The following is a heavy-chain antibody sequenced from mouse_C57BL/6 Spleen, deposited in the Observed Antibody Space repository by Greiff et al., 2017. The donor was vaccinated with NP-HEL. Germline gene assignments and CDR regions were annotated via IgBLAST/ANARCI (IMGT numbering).Heavy chain of an antibody. CDR2: ISYSGST. D-gene: IGHD4-1*01. Sequence: DVKLVESGPGMVKPSQSLSLTCTVTGYSITSGYDWHWIRHFPGNKLEWMGYISYSGSTNYNPSLKSRISITHDTSKNHFFLKLNSVTTEDTATYYCARVTGTNAMDYWGQGTSVTVSS. CDR3: ARVTGTNAMDY. V-gene: IGHV3-1*01. CDR1: GYSITSGYD. J-gene: IGHJ4*01.